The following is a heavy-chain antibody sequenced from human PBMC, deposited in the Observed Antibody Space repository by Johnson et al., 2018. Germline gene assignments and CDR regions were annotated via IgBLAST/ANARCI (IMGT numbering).Heavy chain of an antibody. CDR2: ISYSGST. J-gene: IGHJ3*02. D-gene: IGHD2-15*01. CDR3: AREDQGGAFDI. Sequence: VQLQESGPGLVKPSETLXLTXTVSGGSISSYYWSWIRQPPGKGLEWIGYISYSGSTNYNPSLKSRVTISVDTSKNQSSLKLSPVTAAATAVYYCAREDQGGAFDIWGQGTMVTVSS. CDR1: GGSISSYY. V-gene: IGHV4-59*01.